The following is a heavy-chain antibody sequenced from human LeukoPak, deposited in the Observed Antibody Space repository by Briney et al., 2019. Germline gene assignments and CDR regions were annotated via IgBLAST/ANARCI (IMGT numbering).Heavy chain of an antibody. Sequence: GGSLRLSCIASGFAISKSWMNWVRQAPGKGLEWVAHIKRDGSQKYYLDSVKGRFTISRDNAKNSLYLQMNSLRVEDTAVYYCARLGLEVGGPNWFDPWGQGTLVTVSS. CDR3: ARLGLEVGGPNWFDP. V-gene: IGHV3-7*01. CDR2: IKRDGSQK. D-gene: IGHD1-1*01. CDR1: GFAISKSW. J-gene: IGHJ5*02.